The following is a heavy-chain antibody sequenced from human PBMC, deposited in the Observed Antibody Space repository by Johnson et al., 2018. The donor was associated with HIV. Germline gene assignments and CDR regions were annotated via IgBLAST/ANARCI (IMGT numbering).Heavy chain of an antibody. J-gene: IGHJ3*02. CDR1: GFTFDDYG. V-gene: IGHV3-20*04. D-gene: IGHD1-26*01. CDR2: INWSGGST. CDR3: ARDRGVGARSGAFDI. Sequence: VQLVESGGGVVRPGGSLRLSCAASGFTFDDYGMSWVRQAPGKGLEWVSGINWSGGSTGYADSVKGRFTIARDNAKNSLYLQMNSLRAEDTALYYCARDRGVGARSGAFDIWGQGTMVTVSS.